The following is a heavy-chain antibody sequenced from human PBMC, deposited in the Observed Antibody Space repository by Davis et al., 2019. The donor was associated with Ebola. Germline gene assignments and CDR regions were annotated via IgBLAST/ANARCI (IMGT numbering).Heavy chain of an antibody. V-gene: IGHV1-69*04. CDR3: ARSRGSSGWYDY. Sequence: SVKVSCKASGGTFSSYAISWVRQAPGQGLEWMGRIIPILGIANYAQKFQGRVTITADKSTSTAYMELSSLRSEDTAVYYCARSRGSSGWYDYWGQGTLVTVSS. CDR1: GGTFSSYA. CDR2: IIPILGIA. J-gene: IGHJ4*02. D-gene: IGHD6-19*01.